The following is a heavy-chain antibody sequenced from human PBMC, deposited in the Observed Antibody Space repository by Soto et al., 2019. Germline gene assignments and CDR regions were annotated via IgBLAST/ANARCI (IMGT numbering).Heavy chain of an antibody. CDR1: GGTFSSYA. J-gene: IGHJ4*02. Sequence: ASVKVSCKASGGTFSSYAISRLRQTPGQGLEWMGGIIPIFGTANYAQKFQGRVTITADESTSTAYMELSSLRSEDTAVYYCARESHGSGYPYFDYWGQGTLVTVS. V-gene: IGHV1-69*13. D-gene: IGHD3-22*01. CDR2: IIPIFGTA. CDR3: ARESHGSGYPYFDY.